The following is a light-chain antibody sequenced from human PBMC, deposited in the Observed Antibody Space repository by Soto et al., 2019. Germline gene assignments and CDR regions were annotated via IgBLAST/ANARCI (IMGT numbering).Light chain of an antibody. Sequence: EIVLTQSPGTLSLSPGERATLSCRASQSVSSSYLAWYQQKPGQAPRLLIYGASSRATGIPDRFSGSGSGTYFTLTISRLEPEDFAVYYGQQYGSSLLYTFGQGTKLEIK. J-gene: IGKJ2*01. CDR1: QSVSSSY. CDR3: QQYGSSLLYT. V-gene: IGKV3-20*01. CDR2: GAS.